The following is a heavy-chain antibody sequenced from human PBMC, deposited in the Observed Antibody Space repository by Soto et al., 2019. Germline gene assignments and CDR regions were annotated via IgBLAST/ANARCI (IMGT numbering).Heavy chain of an antibody. J-gene: IGHJ4*02. D-gene: IGHD6-19*01. CDR1: GFTFSSYA. CDR2: ISGSGGST. CDR3: AKDPRVPWLQYFYY. V-gene: IGHV3-23*01. Sequence: EVQLLESGGGLVQPGGSLRLSCAASGFTFSSYAMSWVRQAPGKGLEWVSAISGSGGSTYYADSVKGRFTISRDNSKNTLYLQMNSPRAEDTTVYYCAKDPRVPWLQYFYYWGQGTLVTVSS.